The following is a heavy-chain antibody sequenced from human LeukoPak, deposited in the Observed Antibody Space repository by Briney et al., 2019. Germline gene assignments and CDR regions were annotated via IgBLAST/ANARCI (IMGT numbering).Heavy chain of an antibody. CDR1: GYIFSNFFSSYG. CDR2: ISPYNGKT. Sequence: ASVTVSCKASGYIFSNFFSSYGITWVRQAPGQGLEWMGWISPYNGKTKFAQKFQGIVTMTTETSTSTAYMELRRLRSDDTAVYYCARGPLIAAAGTWWGQGTLVTVSS. D-gene: IGHD6-13*01. CDR3: ARGPLIAAAGTW. J-gene: IGHJ4*02. V-gene: IGHV1-18*01.